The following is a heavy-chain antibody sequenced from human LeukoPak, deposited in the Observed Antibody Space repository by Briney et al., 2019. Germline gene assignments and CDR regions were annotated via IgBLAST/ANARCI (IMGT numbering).Heavy chain of an antibody. J-gene: IGHJ4*02. CDR1: VFTVITND. D-gene: IGHD1-14*01. CDR3: ARGVEPLAANTLAY. Sequence: GGSLRLSCAASVFTVITNDMTWVCQAPGKGLEWVSVLYSDGNTKYADSVQGRFTISRDNSKNTLYLEMNSLSPDDTAVYYCARGVEPLAANTLAYWGQGTLVTVSS. CDR2: LYSDGNT. V-gene: IGHV3-53*01.